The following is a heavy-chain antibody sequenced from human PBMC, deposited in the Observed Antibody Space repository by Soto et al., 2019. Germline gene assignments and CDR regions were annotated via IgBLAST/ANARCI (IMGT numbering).Heavy chain of an antibody. CDR2: IIPIYGTA. CDR3: VRERKYQLLSWYWFDS. D-gene: IGHD3-10*01. V-gene: IGHV1-69*13. Sequence: GASVKVSCKASGYTFTSYGISWVRQAPGQGLEWMGWIIPIYGTANYAQKFQGRVTITADASTSTAYMELSSLRSEDTAVYYCVRERKYQLLSWYWFDSWGQGTLVTVSS. CDR1: GYTFTSYG. J-gene: IGHJ5*01.